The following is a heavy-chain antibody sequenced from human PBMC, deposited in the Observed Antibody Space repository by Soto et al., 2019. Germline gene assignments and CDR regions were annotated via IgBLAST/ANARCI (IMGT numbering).Heavy chain of an antibody. D-gene: IGHD2-15*01. Sequence: GGSLRLSCTTSGFTFNTYGMHWVRQAPGKGLEWVAIIWYDGSNKYYADSVKGRFTISRDNSKNTLYLQMNSLRAEDTALYYCARADCTGAYCYSWPFNYGVDVWGQGTTVTGS. CDR2: IWYDGSNK. J-gene: IGHJ6*02. V-gene: IGHV3-33*08. CDR1: GFTFNTYG. CDR3: ARADCTGAYCYSWPFNYGVDV.